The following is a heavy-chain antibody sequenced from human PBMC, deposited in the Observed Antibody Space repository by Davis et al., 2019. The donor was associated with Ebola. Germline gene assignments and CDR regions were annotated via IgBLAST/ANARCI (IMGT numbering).Heavy chain of an antibody. CDR2: IYYSGSP. V-gene: IGHV4-59*01. J-gene: IGHJ4*02. CDR3: ARDVKV. Sequence: MPGGSLRLSCTVSGGSISSYYWSWIRQPPGKGLEWIGYIYYSGSPNYHPSLKSRDTISVDTSKNQFSLKLSSVTAADTAVYYCARDVKVWGQGTLVTVSS. CDR1: GGSISSYY.